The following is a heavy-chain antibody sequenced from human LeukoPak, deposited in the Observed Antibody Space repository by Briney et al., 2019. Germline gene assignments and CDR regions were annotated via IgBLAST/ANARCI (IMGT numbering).Heavy chain of an antibody. D-gene: IGHD2-2*01. CDR2: IYYSGST. CDR1: GGSISSSSYY. J-gene: IGHJ5*02. Sequence: SETLSLTCTVSGGSISSSSYYWGWIRQPPGKGLEWIGSIYYSGSTYYNPSLKSRVTISVDTSKNQFSLKLSPVTAADTAVYYCARELYQLLFNWFDPWGQGTLVTVSS. CDR3: ARELYQLLFNWFDP. V-gene: IGHV4-39*07.